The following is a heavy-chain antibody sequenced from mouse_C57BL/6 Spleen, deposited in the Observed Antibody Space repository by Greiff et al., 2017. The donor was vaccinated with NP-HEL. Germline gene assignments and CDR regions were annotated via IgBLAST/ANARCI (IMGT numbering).Heavy chain of an antibody. CDR3: TVVTTVVALDY. J-gene: IGHJ2*01. D-gene: IGHD1-1*01. CDR1: GFNIKDYY. Sequence: EVQLQQSGAELVRPGASVKLSCTAPGFNIKDYYMHWVKQRPEQGLEWIGRIDPEDGDTEYAPKFQGKATMTADTSSNTAYLQLSSLTSEDTDVYYCTVVTTVVALDYWGQGTTLTVSS. V-gene: IGHV14-1*01. CDR2: IDPEDGDT.